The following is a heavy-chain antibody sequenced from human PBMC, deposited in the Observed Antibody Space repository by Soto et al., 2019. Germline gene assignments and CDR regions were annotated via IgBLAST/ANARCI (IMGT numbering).Heavy chain of an antibody. V-gene: IGHV1-69*13. CDR2: IITIFDTA. D-gene: IGHD2-15*01. CDR1: GGTFSSYA. CDR3: AREGGGSCSGVYYYYCMDV. J-gene: IGHJ6*02. Sequence: SVKVFSKVSGGTFSSYALSWVRRAPGQGLEWMGGIITIFDTANYAQKFQGRVTITADESTSTAYMELSSLRSEDTAVYYCAREGGGSCSGVYYYYCMDVWGQGPTVTVSS.